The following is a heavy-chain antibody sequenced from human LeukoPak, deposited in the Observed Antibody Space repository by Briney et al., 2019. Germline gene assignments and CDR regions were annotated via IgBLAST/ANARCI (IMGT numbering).Heavy chain of an antibody. D-gene: IGHD5-24*01. CDR1: GVSISSSNSY. V-gene: IGHV4-39*02. CDR3: ARDYRGLMATLTYYYYYMDV. Sequence: PSETLSLTCTVSGVSISSSNSYWGWIRQPPGKGLEWIGSIYYSGNTYYNASLKSQVSISIDTSKNQFSLRLTSVTAADTAVYYCARDYRGLMATLTYYYYYMDVWGKGTTVTVSS. CDR2: IYYSGNT. J-gene: IGHJ6*03.